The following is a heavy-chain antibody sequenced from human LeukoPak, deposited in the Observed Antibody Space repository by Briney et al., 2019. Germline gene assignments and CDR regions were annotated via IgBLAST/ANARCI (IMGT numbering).Heavy chain of an antibody. J-gene: IGHJ4*02. V-gene: IGHV4-30-4*08. CDR3: ARGRGYWAFDY. CDR2: IYYSGST. Sequence: RASQTLSLTCTVSGGSISSGDYYWSWIRQPPGKGLEWIGYIYYSGSTYYNPSLKSRVTISVDTSKNQFSLKLSSATAADTAVYYCARGRGYWAFDYWGQGTLVTVSS. CDR1: GGSISSGDYY. D-gene: IGHD3-22*01.